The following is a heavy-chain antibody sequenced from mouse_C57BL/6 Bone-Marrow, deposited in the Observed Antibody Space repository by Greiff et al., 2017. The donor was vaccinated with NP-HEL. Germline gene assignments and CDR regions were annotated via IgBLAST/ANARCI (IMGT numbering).Heavy chain of an antibody. V-gene: IGHV1-69*01. CDR2: IDPSDSYT. J-gene: IGHJ4*01. CDR1: GYTFTSYW. CDR3: AREAYEGAMDY. D-gene: IGHD6-5*01. Sequence: VQLQQSGAELVMPGASVKLSCKASGYTFTSYWMHWVKQRPGQGLEWIGEIDPSDSYTNYNQKFKGKSTLTVDKSSSTAYMQLSSLTSEDSAVYYCAREAYEGAMDYWGQGTSVTVSS.